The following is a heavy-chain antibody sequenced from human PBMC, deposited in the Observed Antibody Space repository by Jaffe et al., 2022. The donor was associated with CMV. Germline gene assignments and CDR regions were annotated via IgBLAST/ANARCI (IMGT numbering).Heavy chain of an antibody. CDR1: GFTFSGSA. Sequence: EVQLVESGGGLVQPGGSLKLSCAASGFTFSGSAMHWVRQASGKGLEWVGRIRSKANSYATAYAASVKGRFTISRDDSKNTAYLQMNSLKTEDTAVYYCTRHPIAVAGYRNWGQGTMVTVSS. CDR3: TRHPIAVAGYRN. CDR2: IRSKANSYAT. D-gene: IGHD6-19*01. V-gene: IGHV3-73*02. J-gene: IGHJ3*01.